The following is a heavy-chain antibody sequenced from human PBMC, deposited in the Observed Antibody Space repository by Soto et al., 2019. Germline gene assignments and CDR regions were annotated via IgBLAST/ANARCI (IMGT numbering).Heavy chain of an antibody. CDR3: ATVGLGVTSGWSGFDY. Sequence: PXGSRRLGCAASGFTFSSYYMHWVRQAPGKGLEWAAAITSDGGNKVYGDSAKGRFTISRDNSKNTVDLQMNSLRVEDTGIYYCATVGLGVTSGWSGFDYWGQGSLVTVSS. J-gene: IGHJ4*02. D-gene: IGHD6-19*01. CDR1: GFTFSSYY. CDR2: ITSDGGNK. V-gene: IGHV3-30*03.